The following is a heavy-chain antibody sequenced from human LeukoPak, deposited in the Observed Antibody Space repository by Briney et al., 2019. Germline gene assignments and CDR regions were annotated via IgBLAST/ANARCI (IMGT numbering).Heavy chain of an antibody. Sequence: GGTLRLSCEASGFTFSHIGMAWVRQAPGKGLEWVSSIHPNGVNTHYADSVRGRFTISRDNSKNTLFLQMNSLRVEDTATYYCAKALYDSPLTGDPWGQGTLVTVSS. CDR1: GFTFSHIG. D-gene: IGHD3-22*01. CDR3: AKALYDSPLTGDP. V-gene: IGHV3-23*01. CDR2: IHPNGVNT. J-gene: IGHJ5*02.